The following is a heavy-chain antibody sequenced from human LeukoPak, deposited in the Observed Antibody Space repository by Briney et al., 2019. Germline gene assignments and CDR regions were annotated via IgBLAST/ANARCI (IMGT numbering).Heavy chain of an antibody. CDR1: GFTFDDYA. D-gene: IGHD3-16*01. Sequence: GGSLRLSCAASGFTFDDYAMHWVRQAPGKGLEWVSGISWNSGSIGYADSVKGRFTISRDNAKNSLYLQMNSLRAEDTAVYYCARDLIRLGESYWGQGTLVTVSS. V-gene: IGHV3-9*01. CDR2: ISWNSGSI. CDR3: ARDLIRLGESY. J-gene: IGHJ4*02.